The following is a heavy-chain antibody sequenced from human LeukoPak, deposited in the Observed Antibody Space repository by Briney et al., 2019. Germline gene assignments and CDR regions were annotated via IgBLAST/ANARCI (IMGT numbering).Heavy chain of an antibody. CDR1: GGSISSDGYY. V-gene: IGHV4-31*03. D-gene: IGHD5-12*01. CDR2: IYYSGST. J-gene: IGHJ4*02. CDR3: ASGTVATIFDY. Sequence: SETLSLTCTVSGGSISSDGYYWSWIRQHPGKGLEWIGYIYYSGSTYYNPSLKSRVTISVDTSKNQFSLKLSSVTAADTAVYYCASGTVATIFDYWGQGTLVTVSS.